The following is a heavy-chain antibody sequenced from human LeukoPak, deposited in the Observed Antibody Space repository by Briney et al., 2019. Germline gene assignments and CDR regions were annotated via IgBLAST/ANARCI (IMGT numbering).Heavy chain of an antibody. CDR1: GFTFSSYG. J-gene: IGHJ6*03. V-gene: IGHV3-30*02. D-gene: IGHD6-6*01. CDR2: IRYDGSNK. Sequence: PGGSLRLSCAASGFTFSSYGMHWVRQAPGKGLEWVAFIRYDGSNKYYADSVKGRFTISRDNSKNTLYLQMNSLRAEDTAVYYCGKGALVRTPHYYYYMDVWGKGTTVTVSS. CDR3: GKGALVRTPHYYYYMDV.